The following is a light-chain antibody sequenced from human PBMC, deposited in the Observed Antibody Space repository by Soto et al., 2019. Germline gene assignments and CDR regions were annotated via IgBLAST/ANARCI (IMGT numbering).Light chain of an antibody. CDR2: GAS. CDR1: QSVNSN. CDR3: QQYNTWPT. Sequence: EIVMTQSPATLSVSPGERATLSCRASQSVNSNLAWYQQKPGQAPRLLIYGASTRATGIPARFSGSGSGTDFTLTISSLQSEDFAVYYCQQYNTWPTFGPGTKVDIK. J-gene: IGKJ3*01. V-gene: IGKV3-15*01.